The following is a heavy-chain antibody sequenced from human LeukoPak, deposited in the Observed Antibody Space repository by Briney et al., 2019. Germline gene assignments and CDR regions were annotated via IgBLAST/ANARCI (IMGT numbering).Heavy chain of an antibody. CDR1: GGSISSGSYY. Sequence: SQTLSLTCTVPGGSISSGSYYWSWIRQPAGKGLEWIGRIYTSGSTNYNPSPKSRVTISVDTSKNQFSLKLSSVTAADTAVYYCARDLGQPFGELSFDYWGQGTLVTVSS. CDR3: ARDLGQPFGELSFDY. J-gene: IGHJ4*02. D-gene: IGHD3-10*01. V-gene: IGHV4-61*02. CDR2: IYTSGST.